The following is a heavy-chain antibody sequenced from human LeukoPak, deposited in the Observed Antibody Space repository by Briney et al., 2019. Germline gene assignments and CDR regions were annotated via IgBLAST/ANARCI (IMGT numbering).Heavy chain of an antibody. CDR2: ISSSGPTI. J-gene: IGHJ3*02. Sequence: GGSLRLSCAASGFTFSSFSMNWVRQAPGKGLEWISYISSSGPTIYYADSVKGRFTISRDNAKNSLYLQMNSLRAADTAVYYCASFPPYMVRTDAFDIWGQWTMVTVSS. V-gene: IGHV3-48*04. CDR1: GFTFSSFS. CDR3: ASFPPYMVRTDAFDI. D-gene: IGHD3-10*01.